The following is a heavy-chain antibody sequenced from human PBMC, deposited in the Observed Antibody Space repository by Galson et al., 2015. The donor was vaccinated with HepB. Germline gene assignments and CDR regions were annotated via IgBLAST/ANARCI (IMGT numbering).Heavy chain of an antibody. CDR1: GFTVSSNY. CDR3: AKGPQQQLVSDAFDI. D-gene: IGHD6-13*01. Sequence: SLRLSCAASGFTVSSNYMSWVRQAPGKGLEWVSAISGSGGSTYYADSVKGRFTISRDNSKNTLYLQMNSLRAEDTAVYYCAKGPQQQLVSDAFDIWGQGTMVTVSS. CDR2: ISGSGGST. J-gene: IGHJ3*02. V-gene: IGHV3-23*01.